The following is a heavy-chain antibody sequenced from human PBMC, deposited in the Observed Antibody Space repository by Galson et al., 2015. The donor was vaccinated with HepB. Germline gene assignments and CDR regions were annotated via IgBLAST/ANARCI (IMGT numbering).Heavy chain of an antibody. J-gene: IGHJ4*02. CDR3: ARGHFDFWSGYNTGRLDY. V-gene: IGHV1-46*01. D-gene: IGHD3-3*01. CDR1: GDNLTSYY. Sequence: SVKVSCKASGDNLTSYYIHWVRQAPGQGLEWMGIINPSAGSTSYAQWFQGRVTMTRETSTSEVYMELSSLRSEDTAVYYCARGHFDFWSGYNTGRLDYWGQGTLITVSS. CDR2: INPSAGST.